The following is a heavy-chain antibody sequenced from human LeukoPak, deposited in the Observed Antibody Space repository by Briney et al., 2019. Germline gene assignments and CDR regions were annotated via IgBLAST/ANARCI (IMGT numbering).Heavy chain of an antibody. Sequence: PSEILSLTCAVYGGSFSSYYWGWIRQPPGKGLEWIGEINHSGSTNYNPSLKSRVTISADTSKNQFSLKLTSVTAADTAVYYCARVHRAFDIWGQGTMVTVSS. J-gene: IGHJ3*02. CDR2: INHSGST. V-gene: IGHV4-34*01. CDR3: ARVHRAFDI. CDR1: GGSFSSYY.